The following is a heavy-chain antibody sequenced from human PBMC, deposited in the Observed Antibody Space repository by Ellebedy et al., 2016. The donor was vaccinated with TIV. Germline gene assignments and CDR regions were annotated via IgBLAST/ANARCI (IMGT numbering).Heavy chain of an antibody. D-gene: IGHD3-16*01. CDR1: GFTFSSYA. CDR3: AKDWTFGGVTQMDPFDY. V-gene: IGHV3-23*01. CDR2: ISGSGGST. J-gene: IGHJ4*02. Sequence: GESLKISXAASGFTFSSYAMSWVRQAPGKGLEWVSAISGSGGSTYYADSVKGRFTISRDNSKNTLYLQMNSLRAEDTAVYYCAKDWTFGGVTQMDPFDYWGQGTLVTVSS.